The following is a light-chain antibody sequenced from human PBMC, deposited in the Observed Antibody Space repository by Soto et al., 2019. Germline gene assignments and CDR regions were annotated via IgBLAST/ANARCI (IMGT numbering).Light chain of an antibody. Sequence: DIQMTQSPSSLSASAGDRVTITCRASLTISSFLNWYQQKPGKAPKLLIYDASSLESGVPSRFSGSGSGTEFTLTISSLQPDDFATYYCQQYNSYSWTFGQGTKVDI. CDR1: LTISSF. CDR3: QQYNSYSWT. V-gene: IGKV1-5*01. CDR2: DAS. J-gene: IGKJ1*01.